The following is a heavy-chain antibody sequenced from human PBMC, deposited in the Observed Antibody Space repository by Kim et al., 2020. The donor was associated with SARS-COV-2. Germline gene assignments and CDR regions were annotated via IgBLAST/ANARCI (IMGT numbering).Heavy chain of an antibody. Sequence: ASVKVSCKASGYTFTSYGISWVRQAPGQGLEWMGWISAYNGNTNYAQKLQGRVTMTTDTSTSTAYMELRSLRSDDTAVYYCARDGRAVAGTPSSYYYYGMDVWGQGTTVTVSS. CDR3: ARDGRAVAGTPSSYYYYGMDV. V-gene: IGHV1-18*04. J-gene: IGHJ6*02. CDR2: ISAYNGNT. D-gene: IGHD6-19*01. CDR1: GYTFTSYG.